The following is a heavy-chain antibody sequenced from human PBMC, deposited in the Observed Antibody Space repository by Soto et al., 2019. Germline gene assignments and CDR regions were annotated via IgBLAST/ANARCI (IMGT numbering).Heavy chain of an antibody. CDR1: GYTFTTYG. D-gene: IGHD1-26*01. CDR3: ARGSYGDY. V-gene: IGHV1-18*01. Sequence: QVQLVQSGAEVKKPGASVKVYCKASGYTFTTYGISWVRQAPGQGLEWVGWISAYGGNTKYAQKLQGRVTVTTDTSTSTAHRDVRSLRSDDTAVYYCARGSYGDYWGQGTLVTTSS. CDR2: ISAYGGNT. J-gene: IGHJ4*02.